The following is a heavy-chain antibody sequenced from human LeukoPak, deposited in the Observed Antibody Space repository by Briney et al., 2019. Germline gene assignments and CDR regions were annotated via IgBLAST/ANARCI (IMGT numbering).Heavy chain of an antibody. CDR2: IYYSGST. J-gene: IGHJ4*02. CDR3: ARRGSGWSFDY. V-gene: IGHV4-59*08. D-gene: IGHD6-19*01. Sequence: SETLSLTCTVSGGSISSYYWSWIRQPPGKGLEWIGYIYYSGSTNYNPSLKSRVTISVDTSKNQFSLKLSSVTAADTAVYYCARRGSGWSFDYWGQGTLVTVPS. CDR1: GGSISSYY.